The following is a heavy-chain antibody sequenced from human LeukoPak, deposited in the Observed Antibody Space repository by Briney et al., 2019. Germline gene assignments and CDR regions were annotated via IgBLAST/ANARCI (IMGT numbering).Heavy chain of an antibody. J-gene: IGHJ6*03. CDR3: ARDLRFGNQLLFNAPLSDYYYYYMDV. D-gene: IGHD2-2*01. CDR1: GYTFTSYY. CDR2: INPSGGST. Sequence: APVKVSCKASGYTFTSYYMHWVRQAPGQGLEWMGIINPSGGSTSYAQKFQGRVTMTRDMSTSTVYMELSSLRSEDTAVYYCARDLRFGNQLLFNAPLSDYYYYYMDVWGKGTTVTVSS. V-gene: IGHV1-46*01.